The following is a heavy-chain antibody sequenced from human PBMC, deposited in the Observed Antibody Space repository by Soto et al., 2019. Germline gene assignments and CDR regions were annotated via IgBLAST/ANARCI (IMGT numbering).Heavy chain of an antibody. CDR1: GYRFTTYW. CDR3: ARQPTVSTNFDY. V-gene: IGHV5-51*01. D-gene: IGHD4-17*01. CDR2: IYPGDSDT. Sequence: GESLKISCKGSGYRFTTYWIGWVRQMPGKGLEWMGIIYPGDSDTRYSPSFQGQVTISADKSITTAYLQWGSLKASDTAMYYCARQPTVSTNFDYWGQGTLVTVSS. J-gene: IGHJ4*02.